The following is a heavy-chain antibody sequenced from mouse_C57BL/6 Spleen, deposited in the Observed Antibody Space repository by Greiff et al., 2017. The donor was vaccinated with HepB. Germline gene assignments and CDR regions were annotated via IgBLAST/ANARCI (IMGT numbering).Heavy chain of an antibody. Sequence: DVMLVESGGGLVQPGGSLSLSCAASGFTFTDYYMSWVRQPPGKALEWLGFIRNKANGYTTEYSASVKGRFTISRDNSQSILYLQMNALRAEDSATYYCARSLLRSWYFDVWGTGTTVTVSS. CDR3: ARSLLRSWYFDV. D-gene: IGHD1-2*01. CDR1: GFTFTDYY. CDR2: IRNKANGYTT. J-gene: IGHJ1*03. V-gene: IGHV7-3*01.